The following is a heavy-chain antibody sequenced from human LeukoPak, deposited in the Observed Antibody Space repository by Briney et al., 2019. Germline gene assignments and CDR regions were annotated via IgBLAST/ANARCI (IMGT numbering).Heavy chain of an antibody. CDR2: IWYDGSNK. CDR3: ARDRGYFTSGTSYFDY. Sequence: GGSLRLSCAPSGFTFSNYGIHWVRQAPGKGLEWVAVIWYDGSNKYYADSVKGRFTISRYNSKNTLFLQMNSLTAEDTAVYFCARDRGYFTSGTSYFDYWGQGTLVTVSS. D-gene: IGHD3-10*01. V-gene: IGHV3-33*01. J-gene: IGHJ4*02. CDR1: GFTFSNYG.